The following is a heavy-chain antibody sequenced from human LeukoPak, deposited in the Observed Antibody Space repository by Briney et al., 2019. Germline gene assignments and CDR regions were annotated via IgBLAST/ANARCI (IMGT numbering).Heavy chain of an antibody. V-gene: IGHV3-23*01. D-gene: IGHD5-24*01. CDR3: ARDERSIQFNF. CDR1: GFTFNIYG. J-gene: IGHJ4*02. CDR2: IGGSGSHT. Sequence: GGSLRLSCAASGFTFNIYGMNWVRQAPGKGPEWVSGIGGSGSHTYYADSVKGRFTISRDNSKNTMYLHMNSLRAEDTALYFCARDERSIQFNFWGQGTLVTVSS.